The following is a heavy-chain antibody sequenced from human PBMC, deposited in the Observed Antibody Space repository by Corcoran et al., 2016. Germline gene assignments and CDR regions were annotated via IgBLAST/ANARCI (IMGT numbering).Heavy chain of an antibody. Sequence: QVQLEQSGAEVKKPGASVKVSCKVSGYTFISYDINWFRQATGQGLEWMGFINPASGNTGYAQKLQGGVSMTRDTSISTAYMELTSLTSEDTAVEYCTRHPSTARRKTAAFDYWGQGTLVTVAS. CDR3: TRHPSTARRKTAAFDY. V-gene: IGHV1-8*01. J-gene: IGHJ4*02. D-gene: IGHD6-25*01. CDR2: INPASGNT. CDR1: GYTFISYD.